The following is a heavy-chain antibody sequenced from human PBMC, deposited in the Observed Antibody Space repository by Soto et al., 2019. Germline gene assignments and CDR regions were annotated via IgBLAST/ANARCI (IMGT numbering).Heavy chain of an antibody. CDR3: AKFQAARNGAGTYGISV. CDR2: ISGAGGTT. Sequence: PGGSLRLSCAASGLTSKDFAMTLVRQAPGKGLEWVSAISGAGGTTQYADSVKGRFTISRDNFNKMMFLELNSLRVEDTAVYYCAKFQAARNGAGTYGISVRGQRPTVAV. J-gene: IGHJ6*02. D-gene: IGHD3-10*01. V-gene: IGHV3-23*01. CDR1: GLTSKDFA.